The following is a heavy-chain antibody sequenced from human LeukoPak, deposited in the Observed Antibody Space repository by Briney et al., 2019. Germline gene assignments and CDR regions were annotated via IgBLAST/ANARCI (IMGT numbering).Heavy chain of an antibody. D-gene: IGHD2-21*02. Sequence: PGGSLRLSCAASGFTFSNAWMSWVRQAPGKGLEWVGRIKSKTDGGTTDYAAPVKGRFTISRDDSKNTLYLQMNSLKTEDTAVYYCTTDPFVXVTAIEGYFDYWGQGTLVTVSS. CDR2: IKSKTDGGTT. V-gene: IGHV3-15*01. CDR3: TTDPFVXVTAIEGYFDY. CDR1: GFTFSNAW. J-gene: IGHJ4*02.